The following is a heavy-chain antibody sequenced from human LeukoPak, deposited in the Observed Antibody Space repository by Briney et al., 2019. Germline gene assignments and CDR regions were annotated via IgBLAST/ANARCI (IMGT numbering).Heavy chain of an antibody. CDR2: IYSGGST. CDR3: AKDRQYSSGWYGY. J-gene: IGHJ4*02. CDR1: GFTVSSNY. V-gene: IGHV3-53*05. D-gene: IGHD6-19*01. Sequence: GGSLRLSCAASGFTVSSNYMSWVRQAPGKGLEWVSVIYSGGSTYYADSVKGRFTISRDNSKNTLYLQMNSLRAEDTAVYYCAKDRQYSSGWYGYWGQGILLIVSS.